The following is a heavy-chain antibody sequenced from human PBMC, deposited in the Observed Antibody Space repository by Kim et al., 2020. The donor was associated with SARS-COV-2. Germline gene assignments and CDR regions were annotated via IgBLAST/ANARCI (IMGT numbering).Heavy chain of an antibody. J-gene: IGHJ6*02. CDR1: GYTLTELS. CDR2: FDPEDGET. V-gene: IGHV1-24*01. Sequence: ASVKVSCKVSGYTLTELSMHWVRQAPGKGLEWMVGFDPEDGETIYAQKFQGRVTMTEDTSTDTAYMELSSLRSEDTAVYYCATGQTIVVVPAAIRSYYYYYGMDVWGQGTTVTVSS. CDR3: ATGQTIVVVPAAIRSYYYYYGMDV. D-gene: IGHD2-2*01.